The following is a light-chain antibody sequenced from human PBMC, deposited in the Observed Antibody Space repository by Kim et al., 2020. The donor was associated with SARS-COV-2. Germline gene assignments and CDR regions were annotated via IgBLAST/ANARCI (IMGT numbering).Light chain of an antibody. CDR3: QQYNNWPET. CDR1: QSISSN. V-gene: IGKV3-15*01. Sequence: EIVMTQSPATLSMSPGGRATLSCRASQSISSNLAWYPQRPGQPPTLLIYGASSRATGVPARFSGSGSATEFTLTISSLQSEDFAVYYCQQYNNWPETFGQGTKV. CDR2: GAS. J-gene: IGKJ1*01.